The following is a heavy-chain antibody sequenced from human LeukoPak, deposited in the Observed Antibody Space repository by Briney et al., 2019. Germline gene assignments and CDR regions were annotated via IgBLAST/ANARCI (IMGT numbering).Heavy chain of an antibody. D-gene: IGHD3-10*01. V-gene: IGHV4-34*01. Sequence: SETLSLTCAVYGGSFSGYHWSWIRQPPGKGLEWIGEINHSGSTNYNPSLKSRVTISVDTSKNQFSLKLSSATAADTAVYYCARETMVRGVIIWGQGTLVTVSS. CDR2: INHSGST. J-gene: IGHJ4*02. CDR1: GGSFSGYH. CDR3: ARETMVRGVII.